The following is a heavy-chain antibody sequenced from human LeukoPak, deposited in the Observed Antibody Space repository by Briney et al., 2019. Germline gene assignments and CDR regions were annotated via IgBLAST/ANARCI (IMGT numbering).Heavy chain of an antibody. Sequence: GGSLRLSCAASGFTFSSYGMHWVRQAPGKGLEWVAVISYDGSNKYYADSVKGRFTISRDNSKNTLYLQMNSLRAEDTAVYYCAKAGGDYYDSSGYYYRGGYFDYWGQGTLVTVSS. J-gene: IGHJ4*02. CDR1: GFTFSSYG. CDR2: ISYDGSNK. CDR3: AKAGGDYYDSSGYYYRGGYFDY. V-gene: IGHV3-30*18. D-gene: IGHD3-22*01.